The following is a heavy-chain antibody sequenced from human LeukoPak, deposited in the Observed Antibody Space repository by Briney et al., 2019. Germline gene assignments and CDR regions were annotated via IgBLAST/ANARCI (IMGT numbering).Heavy chain of an antibody. J-gene: IGHJ4*02. CDR2: IRSKANSYAT. CDR3: TRHRVDTAMQRDFDY. Sequence: GGSLRLSCAASGFTFSGSAMHWVRQASGKGLEWVGRIRSKANSYATAYAASVKGRFTISRDDSKNTAYLQMNSLKTEDTAVYYCTRHRVDTAMQRDFDYWGQGTLVTVSS. V-gene: IGHV3-73*01. D-gene: IGHD5-18*01. CDR1: GFTFSGSA.